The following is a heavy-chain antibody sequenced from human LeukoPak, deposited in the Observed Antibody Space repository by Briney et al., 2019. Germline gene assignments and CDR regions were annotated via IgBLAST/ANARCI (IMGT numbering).Heavy chain of an antibody. J-gene: IGHJ4*02. CDR1: GYTFSSYW. V-gene: IGHV1-46*03. CDR2: INPSGGST. D-gene: IGHD3-10*01. Sequence: GESLQISCQGSGYTFSSYWIGWVRQAPGQGLEWMAIINPSGGSTSYAQKFQGRVTMTRDTSTSTVYMELSSLRSEDTAVYYCARGPSGTMVRGVIIQDYWGQGTLVTVSS. CDR3: ARGPSGTMVRGVIIQDY.